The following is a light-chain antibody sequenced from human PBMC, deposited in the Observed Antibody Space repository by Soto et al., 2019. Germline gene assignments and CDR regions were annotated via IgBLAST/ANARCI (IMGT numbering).Light chain of an antibody. V-gene: IGKV1-5*01. CDR2: DAS. Sequence: DIQMTQSPSTLSASVGDRVTITCRASQGVSTWLGWYQQKPGKAPKLLVYDASSLESGVPSRFSGTGSGTEFTLTISSLQPDDFATYYCQQYNSGTFGQGTKVDI. CDR1: QGVSTW. CDR3: QQYNSGT. J-gene: IGKJ1*01.